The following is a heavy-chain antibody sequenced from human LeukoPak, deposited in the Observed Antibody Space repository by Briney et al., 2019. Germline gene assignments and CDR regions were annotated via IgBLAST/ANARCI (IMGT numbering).Heavy chain of an antibody. CDR2: ISGSGGST. J-gene: IGHJ4*02. Sequence: GGSLRLSCAASGFTFSSYAMSWVRQAPGKGLEWVSAISGSGGSTYYADSVKGRFTISRDNPKNTLYLQMNSLRAEDTAVYYCAKADSNGYYYSFDYWGQGTLVTVSS. CDR3: AKADSNGYYYSFDY. V-gene: IGHV3-23*01. CDR1: GFTFSSYA. D-gene: IGHD3-22*01.